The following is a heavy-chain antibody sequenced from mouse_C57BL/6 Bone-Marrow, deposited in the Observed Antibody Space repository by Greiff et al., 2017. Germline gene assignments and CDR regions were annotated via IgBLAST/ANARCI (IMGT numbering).Heavy chain of an antibody. Sequence: VMLVESGPGLVAPSQSLSITCTVSGFSLTSYGVHWVRQPPGKGLEWLVVIWSDGSTTYNSPLKSRLRISKDNSKSQVLLKRNSLQTDDTAMYYCARQLRYAMDYWGQGTSVTVSS. V-gene: IGHV2-6-1*01. CDR3: ARQLRYAMDY. J-gene: IGHJ4*01. D-gene: IGHD1-1*01. CDR2: IWSDGST. CDR1: GFSLTSYG.